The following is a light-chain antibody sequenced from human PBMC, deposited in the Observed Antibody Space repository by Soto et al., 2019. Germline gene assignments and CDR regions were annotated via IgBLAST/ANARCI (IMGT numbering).Light chain of an antibody. CDR2: GAS. V-gene: IGKV3-15*01. CDR1: QSVSSN. CDR3: HQYNNWPLT. Sequence: EIVMTQSPATLSVSPGERATLSCRASQSVSSNLAWYQQKPGQAPSLLIYGASTRATGTPARFSGSGSGTESTLTISSLQSEDFAVYYCHQYNNWPLTFGGGTKVDIK. J-gene: IGKJ4*01.